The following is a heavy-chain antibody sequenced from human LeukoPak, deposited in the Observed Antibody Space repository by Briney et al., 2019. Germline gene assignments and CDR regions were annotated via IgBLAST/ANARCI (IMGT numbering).Heavy chain of an antibody. J-gene: IGHJ3*02. V-gene: IGHV3-21*01. CDR1: GFTFSSYS. D-gene: IGHD2-21*01. Sequence: GSLRLSCAASGFTFSSYSMDWVRQAPGKGLEWVSSISSSSYIYYADSVKGRFTISRDNAKNSLYLQMNSLRAEDTAVYYCARDSAYLTDAFDIWGQGTMVTVSS. CDR2: ISSSSYI. CDR3: ARDSAYLTDAFDI.